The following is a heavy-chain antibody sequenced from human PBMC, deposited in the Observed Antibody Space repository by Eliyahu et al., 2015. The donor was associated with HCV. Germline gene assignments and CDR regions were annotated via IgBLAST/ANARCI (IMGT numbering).Heavy chain of an antibody. V-gene: IGHV3-48*02. CDR2: ISSSSGNM. CDR1: GFTFSSHS. J-gene: IGHJ4*02. Sequence: EVQLVESGGGLVQPGGSLXLSXAASGFTFSSHSMSXVRQAXGKGLEWISDISSSSGNMYYADSVKGRFTISRDTAKNSLYLQMNSLRDEDTAVYYCAREPPWDYWGQGTRVTVSS. CDR3: AREPPWDY.